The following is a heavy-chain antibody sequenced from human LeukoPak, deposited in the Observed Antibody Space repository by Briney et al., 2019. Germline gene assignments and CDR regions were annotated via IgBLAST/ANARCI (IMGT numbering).Heavy chain of an antibody. D-gene: IGHD1-26*01. CDR2: ISFDGNNK. Sequence: GGSLRLSCAASGFTFSSCAMHWVRQAPGKGLEWVTFISFDGNNKYYVDSVKGRFTISRDNSKNTLYLQMNSLRDEDTAVYYCARDPERPTREADSGSYRDYWGQGTLVTVSS. CDR3: ARDPERPTREADSGSYRDY. V-gene: IGHV3-30*03. CDR1: GFTFSSCA. J-gene: IGHJ4*02.